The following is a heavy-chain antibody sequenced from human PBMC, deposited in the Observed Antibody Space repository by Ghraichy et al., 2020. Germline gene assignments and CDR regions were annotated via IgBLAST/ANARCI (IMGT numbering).Heavy chain of an antibody. CDR1: GGSFSGYY. CDR3: ARGSHRAARTPPDY. J-gene: IGHJ4*02. D-gene: IGHD6-6*01. Sequence: SETLSLTCAVYGGSFSGYYWSWIRQPPGKGLEWIGEINHSGSTNYNPSLKSRVTISVDTSKNQFSLKLSSVTAADTAVYYSARGSHRAARTPPDYWGQGTLVTVSS. V-gene: IGHV4-34*01. CDR2: INHSGST.